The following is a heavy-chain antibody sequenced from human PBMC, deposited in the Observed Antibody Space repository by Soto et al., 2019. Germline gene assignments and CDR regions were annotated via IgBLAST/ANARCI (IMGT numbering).Heavy chain of an antibody. CDR1: GYTFTSYS. Sequence: QVQLVQSGAEVKTPGASVKVSCKASGYTFTSYSINWVRQAPGQGLEWMGWINTYNGNTNYAQRLQGRVTMTTDTSTSTAYMELRSLRSDDMAVYYCARDTYGLFDSWGQGTLVTVSS. CDR2: INTYNGNT. J-gene: IGHJ4*02. CDR3: ARDTYGLFDS. D-gene: IGHD3-10*01. V-gene: IGHV1-18*03.